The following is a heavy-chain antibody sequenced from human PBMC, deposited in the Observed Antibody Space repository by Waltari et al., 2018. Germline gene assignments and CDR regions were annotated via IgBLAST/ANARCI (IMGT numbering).Heavy chain of an antibody. V-gene: IGHV3-30*15. CDR1: GLTFRSYA. J-gene: IGHJ4*02. Sequence: VEFGGGVVKRGGSLRLTRAASGLTFRSYAVHGVRQTPGKGLEWGGFISFDGQNEYYAESVKGRVSVSRDDSNWMVYLQMSSLREEDTAVYFCARDRAKFSYGGGCDSWGPGTRVTV. CDR3: ARDRAKFSYGGGCDS. CDR2: ISFDGQNE. D-gene: IGHD2-15*01.